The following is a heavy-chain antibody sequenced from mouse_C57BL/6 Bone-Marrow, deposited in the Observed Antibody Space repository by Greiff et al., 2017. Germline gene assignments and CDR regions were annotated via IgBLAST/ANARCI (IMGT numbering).Heavy chain of an antibody. CDR1: EYEFPSHD. Sequence: EVQLQQSGGGLVQPGESLKLSCESNEYEFPSHDMSWVRKTPEKRLELVAAINSDGGSTYYPDTMERRFIISRDNTKKTLYLQMSSLRSEDTALYYCVRQGYYYAMDYWGQGTSVTVSS. CDR3: VRQGYYYAMDY. V-gene: IGHV5-2*01. D-gene: IGHD2-2*01. J-gene: IGHJ4*01. CDR2: INSDGGST.